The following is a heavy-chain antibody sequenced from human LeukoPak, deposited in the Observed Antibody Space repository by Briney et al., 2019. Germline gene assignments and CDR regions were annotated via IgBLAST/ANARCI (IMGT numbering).Heavy chain of an antibody. Sequence: ASVKVSCKASGYTFTSYGISWVRQAPGQGLEWMGWISAYNGNTNYAQKLQGRVTMTTDTSTSTAYMELRSLRSDDTAVYYCARGGHTYYYDSSGYYFLLDYWGQGTLVTVSS. D-gene: IGHD3-22*01. J-gene: IGHJ4*02. CDR3: ARGGHTYYYDSSGYYFLLDY. CDR1: GYTFTSYG. CDR2: ISAYNGNT. V-gene: IGHV1-18*01.